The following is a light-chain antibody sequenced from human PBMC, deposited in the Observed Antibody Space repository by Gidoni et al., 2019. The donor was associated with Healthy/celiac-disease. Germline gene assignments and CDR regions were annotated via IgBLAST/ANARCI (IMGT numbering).Light chain of an antibody. CDR3: QVCDSSTVV. CDR2: RDS. CDR1: TIGIKN. V-gene: IGLV3-9*01. J-gene: IGLJ2*01. Sequence: SYELTQPLSVSVALGQTARITCGGNTIGIKNVHWYQQKPGQAPVLFIYRDSNRPSGIPERFSGSNSGNTATLTISRAQSGDEADYYCQVCDSSTVVFGGGTKLTVL.